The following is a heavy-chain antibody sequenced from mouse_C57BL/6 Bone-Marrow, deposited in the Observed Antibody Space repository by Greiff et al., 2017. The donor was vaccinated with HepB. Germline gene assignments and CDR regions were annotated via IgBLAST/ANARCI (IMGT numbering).Heavy chain of an antibody. D-gene: IGHD2-4*01. CDR1: GFNIKDDY. CDR3: TTRGLPFAY. J-gene: IGHJ3*01. CDR2: IDPENGDT. V-gene: IGHV14-4*01. Sequence: DVKLVESGAELVRPGASVKLSCTASGFNIKDDYMHWVKQRPEQGLEWIGWIDPENGDTEYASKFQGKATITADTSSNTAYLQLSSLTSEDTAVYYCTTRGLPFAYWGQGTLVTVSA.